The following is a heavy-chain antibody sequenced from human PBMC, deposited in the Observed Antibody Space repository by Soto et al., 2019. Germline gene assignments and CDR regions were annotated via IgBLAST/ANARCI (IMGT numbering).Heavy chain of an antibody. V-gene: IGHV3-9*01. CDR2: ISWNSGSI. D-gene: IGHD2-2*01. J-gene: IGHJ4*02. CDR3: ARKGYCTSTGCYVDY. Sequence: EVQLVESGGGLVQPGRSLRLSCAASGFTFDDYAMHWVRQAPGKGLEWVSGISWNSGSIGYAESVKGRFTISRDNAKNSLFLQMNSLRAEDTALYYCARKGYCTSTGCYVDYWGQGTLVTVSS. CDR1: GFTFDDYA.